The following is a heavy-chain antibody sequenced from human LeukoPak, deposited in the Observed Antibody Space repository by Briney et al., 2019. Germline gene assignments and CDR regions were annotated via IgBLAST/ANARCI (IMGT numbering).Heavy chain of an antibody. CDR2: INHSGST. Sequence: SETLSLTCAVYGGSFSGYYWSWIRQPPGKGLEWIGEINHSGSTNYNPSLKSRVTISVDTSKNQFSLKLSSVTAADTAVYYCARDPYGMDVWGQGTTVTVSS. CDR1: GGSFSGYY. V-gene: IGHV4-34*01. J-gene: IGHJ6*02. CDR3: ARDPYGMDV.